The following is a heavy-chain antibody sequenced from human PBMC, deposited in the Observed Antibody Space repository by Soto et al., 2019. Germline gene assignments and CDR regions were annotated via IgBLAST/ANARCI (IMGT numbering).Heavy chain of an antibody. J-gene: IGHJ4*02. D-gene: IGHD3-16*02. V-gene: IGHV3-23*01. Sequence: EVQLLESGGGLVQPGGSLRLSCAASGFTFSSYAMSWVRQAPGKGLEWVSAITGSGGYTCYADSVKGRFTISRDNSKNTLYLQVNSLRVEDTAVYYCAKGGAGSYLVDYWGQGTLVTVSS. CDR3: AKGGAGSYLVDY. CDR1: GFTFSSYA. CDR2: ITGSGGYT.